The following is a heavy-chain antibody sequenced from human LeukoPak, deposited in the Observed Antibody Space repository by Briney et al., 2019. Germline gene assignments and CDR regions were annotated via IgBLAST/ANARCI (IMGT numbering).Heavy chain of an antibody. CDR3: ARGPYYYDSSGDAFDI. J-gene: IGHJ3*02. V-gene: IGHV1-2*02. CDR2: INPNSGGT. CDR1: GYTFTGYY. Sequence: GASVKVSCKASGYTFTGYYMHWVRQAPGQGLEWMGWINPNSGGTNYAQKFQGRVTMTRDTSISTAYMELSRLRSDDTAVYYCARGPYYYDSSGDAFDIWGQGTMVTVSS. D-gene: IGHD3-22*01.